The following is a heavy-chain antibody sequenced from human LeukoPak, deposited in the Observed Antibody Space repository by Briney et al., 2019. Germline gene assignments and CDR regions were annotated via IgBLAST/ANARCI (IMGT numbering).Heavy chain of an antibody. D-gene: IGHD3-10*01. CDR2: IKSKTDGGTT. CDR3: TTGITMVRGVPGVYFDY. Sequence: GGSLRLSCAASGFTFSNAWMSWVRQAPGKGLEWVGRIKSKTDGGTTDYAAPVKGRFTTSRDDSKNTLYLQMNSLKTEDTAVYYCTTGITMVRGVPGVYFDYWGQGTLVTVSS. CDR1: GFTFSNAW. J-gene: IGHJ4*02. V-gene: IGHV3-15*01.